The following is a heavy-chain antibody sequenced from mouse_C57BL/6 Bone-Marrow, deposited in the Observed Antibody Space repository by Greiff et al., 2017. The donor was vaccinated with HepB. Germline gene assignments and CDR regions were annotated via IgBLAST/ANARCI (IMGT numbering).Heavy chain of an antibody. CDR3: ARYEGTGDFDY. V-gene: IGHV1-81*01. CDR2: IYPRSGNT. J-gene: IGHJ2*01. D-gene: IGHD2-3*01. CDR1: GYTFTSYG. Sequence: VQLQESGAELARPGASVKLSCKASGYTFTSYGISWVKQRTGQGLEWIGEIYPRSGNTYYNEKFKGKATLTADKSSSTAYMELRSLTSEDSAVYFCARYEGTGDFDYWGQGTTRTVSS.